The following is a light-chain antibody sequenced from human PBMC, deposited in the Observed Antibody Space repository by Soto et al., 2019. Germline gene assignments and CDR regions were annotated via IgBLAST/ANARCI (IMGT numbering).Light chain of an antibody. CDR2: GSF. Sequence: EIVLTQSPCTRSLSPGKRATLSCRASQSLSSSYLAWHQQKSGQAPRLLIYGSFSRATGMPDRFSGSGSGTDFTPTISRLEPEDFAVYNCQQYGTSPPTFGHGTKVDIK. V-gene: IGKV3-20*01. CDR1: QSLSSSY. CDR3: QQYGTSPPT. J-gene: IGKJ1*01.